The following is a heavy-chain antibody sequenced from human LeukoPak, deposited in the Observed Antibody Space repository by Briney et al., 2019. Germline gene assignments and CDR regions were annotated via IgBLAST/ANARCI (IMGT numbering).Heavy chain of an antibody. Sequence: GESLKISCKASGYNFTASWIGWVRQMPGKGLEWMGIIYPGDSDTRYSPSFQGQVTISVDKSITTAYLQWSSLKASDTAIYYCERQSLSVTTLDYWGQGTQVTVSS. CDR2: IYPGDSDT. V-gene: IGHV5-51*01. D-gene: IGHD4-17*01. J-gene: IGHJ4*02. CDR3: ERQSLSVTTLDY. CDR1: GYNFTASW.